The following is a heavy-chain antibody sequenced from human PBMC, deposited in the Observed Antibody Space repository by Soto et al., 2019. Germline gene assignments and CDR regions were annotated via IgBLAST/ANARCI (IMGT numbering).Heavy chain of an antibody. J-gene: IGHJ6*02. CDR2: IHYSGSI. Sequence: SETLSLTCTVSGGSIGTDHDHWTWIRQTPGKGLEWIGYIHYSGSIHFNPSLQSRVSMSVDTSKNLFSLKLSSVTAADTAVYFCAREDDGGDRDYYGLDVWGQGTTVTVSS. V-gene: IGHV4-30-4*01. CDR3: AREDDGGDRDYYGLDV. CDR1: GGSIGTDHDH. D-gene: IGHD2-21*02.